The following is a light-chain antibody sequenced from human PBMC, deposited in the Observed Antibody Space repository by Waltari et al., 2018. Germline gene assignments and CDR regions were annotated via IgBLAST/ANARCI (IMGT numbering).Light chain of an antibody. CDR3: YSYAGSNTFV. CDR2: EGS. V-gene: IGLV2-23*03. Sequence: QSALTQPASVSGSPGQSITISCTGTSSDVGSYNLFSWYQQHPGKAPKRMIYEGSKRPSGVSNRFSGSKSGNTASLTISGLQAEDEADYYCYSYAGSNTFVFGGGTKLTVL. CDR1: SSDVGSYNL. J-gene: IGLJ2*01.